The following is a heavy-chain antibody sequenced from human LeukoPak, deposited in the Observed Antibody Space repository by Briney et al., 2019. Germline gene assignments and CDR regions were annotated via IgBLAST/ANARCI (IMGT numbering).Heavy chain of an antibody. CDR1: GYTFTTYG. J-gene: IGHJ5*02. V-gene: IGHV1-46*01. CDR2: INPSGGST. Sequence: ASVKVSCKASGYTFTTYGFNWVRQAPGQGREWMGIINPSGGSTSYAQKFQGRVTMIRDTPTSTVYMELSSLRSEDTAVYYCARGYYDIVPWGQGTLVTVSS. CDR3: ARGYYDIVP. D-gene: IGHD3-9*01.